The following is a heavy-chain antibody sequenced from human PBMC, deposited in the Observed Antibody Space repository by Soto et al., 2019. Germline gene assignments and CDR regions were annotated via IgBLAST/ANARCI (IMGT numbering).Heavy chain of an antibody. CDR1: SGSISSTNW. J-gene: IGHJ4*02. Sequence: QVQLQESGPGLVKPSGTLFLSCVVSSGSISSTNWWSWVRQPPGRGLEWIGVIYHSGSINYNPSLRSRATISVDKSKNQFSLNLISVTAADTAVYFCVKEGSGWSYLDHWGQGILVTVSS. D-gene: IGHD6-19*01. CDR2: IYHSGSI. V-gene: IGHV4-4*02. CDR3: VKEGSGWSYLDH.